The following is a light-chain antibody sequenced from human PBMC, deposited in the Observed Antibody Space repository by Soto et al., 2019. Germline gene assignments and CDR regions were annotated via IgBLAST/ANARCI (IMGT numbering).Light chain of an antibody. J-gene: IGLJ2*01. CDR2: DVD. Sequence: QSALTQPASISGSPGQSITISCTGTSSDVGGYNYVSWYQQYPGKAPKLMIYDVDNRPSGVSNRFSGSKSGKTASLTISGLQAEDEADYYCSPYTSSSTVIFGGGTQLTVL. V-gene: IGLV2-14*03. CDR3: SPYTSSSTVI. CDR1: SSDVGGYNY.